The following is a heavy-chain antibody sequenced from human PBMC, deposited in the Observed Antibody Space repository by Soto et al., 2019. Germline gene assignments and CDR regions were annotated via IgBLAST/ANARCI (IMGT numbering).Heavy chain of an antibody. CDR1: GGTFSSYA. CDR2: IIPIFGTA. J-gene: IGHJ4*02. V-gene: IGHV1-69*13. D-gene: IGHD3-22*01. CDR3: ARNSYYYDSSGYSPDY. Sequence: SVKVSCKASGGTFSSYAISWVRQAPGQGLEWMGGIIPIFGTANYAQKFQGRVTITADESTSTAYMELSSLRSEDTAVYYCARNSYYYDSSGYSPDYGGQGTLVKVSS.